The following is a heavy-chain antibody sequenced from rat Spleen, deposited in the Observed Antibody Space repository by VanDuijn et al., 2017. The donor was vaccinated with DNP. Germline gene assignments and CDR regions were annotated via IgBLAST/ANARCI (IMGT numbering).Heavy chain of an antibody. Sequence: EVQLVESGGGLVQPGRSLKLSCAASGFTFSDYNMAWVRQAPKTGLEWVANIIYDGSGTYYRDSVKGRFTISRDNAKSTLYLQMDSLRSEDTATYYCATPYYSSLNWFAYWGQGTLVTVSS. D-gene: IGHD1-2*01. J-gene: IGHJ3*01. CDR3: ATPYYSSLNWFAY. CDR2: IIYDGSGT. V-gene: IGHV5S10*01. CDR1: GFTFSDYN.